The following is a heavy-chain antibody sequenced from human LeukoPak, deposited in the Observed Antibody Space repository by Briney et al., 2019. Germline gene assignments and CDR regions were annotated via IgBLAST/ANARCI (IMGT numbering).Heavy chain of an antibody. V-gene: IGHV4-4*07. CDR3: ARDTYYYDSSGPVPGAFDI. D-gene: IGHD3-22*01. CDR2: IYTSGST. CDR1: GGSISSYY. J-gene: IGHJ3*02. Sequence: SETLSLTCTVSGGSISSYYWSWIRQPAGKGLEWIGRIYTSGSTNYSPSLKSRVTMSVDTSKNQFSLKLCSVTAADTAVYYCARDTYYYDSSGPVPGAFDIWGQGTMVSVSS.